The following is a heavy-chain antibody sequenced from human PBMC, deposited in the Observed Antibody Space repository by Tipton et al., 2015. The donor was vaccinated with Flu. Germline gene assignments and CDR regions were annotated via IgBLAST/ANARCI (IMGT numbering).Heavy chain of an antibody. J-gene: IGHJ4*02. Sequence: VQLVQSGGGLVQPGRSLRLSCAASGFTFDDYAMHWVRQAPGKGLEWVSGISWNSGSIGYADSVKGRFTISRDNAKNSLYLQMNSLRAEDTALYYCAKDITTIFGVVIEYWGQGTLVTVSS. CDR3: AKDITTIFGVVIEY. CDR2: ISWNSGSI. D-gene: IGHD3-3*01. V-gene: IGHV3-9*01. CDR1: GFTFDDYA.